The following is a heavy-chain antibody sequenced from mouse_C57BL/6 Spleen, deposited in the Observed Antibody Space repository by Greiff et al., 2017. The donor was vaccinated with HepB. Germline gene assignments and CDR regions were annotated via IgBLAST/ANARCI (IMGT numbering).Heavy chain of an antibody. D-gene: IGHD1-1*01. CDR2: IDPEDGET. V-gene: IGHV14-2*01. J-gene: IGHJ1*03. Sequence: EVKLQESGAELVKPGASVKLSCTASGFNIKDYYMHWVKQRTEQGLEWIGRIDPEDGETKYAPKFQGKATITADTSSNTAYLHLSSLTSEDTAVYYWAPSITTVVGGYFDVWGTGTTVTVSS. CDR3: APSITTVVGGYFDV. CDR1: GFNIKDYY.